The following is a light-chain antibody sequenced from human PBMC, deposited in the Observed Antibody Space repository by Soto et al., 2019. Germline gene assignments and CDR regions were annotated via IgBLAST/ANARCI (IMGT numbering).Light chain of an antibody. CDR2: AVT. J-gene: IGLJ2*01. CDR3: ASYTTSSTLV. CDR1: SSDVGGYNY. V-gene: IGLV2-14*01. Sequence: QSVLTQPASVSGSPGQSITISCTGTSSDVGGYNYVSWYQQHPGKAPKLLIYAVTNRPSGIPDRFSGSKSGNTASLTISGLQAEDGADYYCASYTTSSTLVFGGGTKLTVL.